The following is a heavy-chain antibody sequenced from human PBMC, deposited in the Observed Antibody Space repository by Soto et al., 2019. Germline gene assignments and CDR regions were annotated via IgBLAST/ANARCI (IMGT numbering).Heavy chain of an antibody. CDR1: GGTFSSYA. J-gene: IGHJ6*02. V-gene: IGHV1-69*13. CDR3: AISYYDILTGPSYYYGMDV. CDR2: IIPIFGTA. Sequence: GAPVKVSCKASGGTFSSYAISWVRQAPGQGLEWMGGIIPIFGTANHAQKFQGRVTITADESTSTAYMELSSLRSEDTAVYYCAISYYDILTGPSYYYGMDVWGQGTTVTVSS. D-gene: IGHD3-9*01.